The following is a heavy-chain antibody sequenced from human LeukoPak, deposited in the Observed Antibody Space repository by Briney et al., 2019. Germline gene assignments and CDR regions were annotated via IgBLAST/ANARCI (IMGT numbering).Heavy chain of an antibody. CDR3: ARRRGHNYAYADY. V-gene: IGHV1-46*01. CDR2: INPSGGST. Sequence: GASVKVSCKASGYTPTSYYMHWVRQAPGLGLEWMGVINPSGGSTIYAQKFRGRVTMTRDTSTSTVYMELSSLRSEDTDMYYCARRRGHNYAYADYWGQGTLVTVSS. CDR1: GYTPTSYY. J-gene: IGHJ4*02. D-gene: IGHD5-18*01.